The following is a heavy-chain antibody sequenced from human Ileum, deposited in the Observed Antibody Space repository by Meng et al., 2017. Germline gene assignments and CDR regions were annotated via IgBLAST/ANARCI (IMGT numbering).Heavy chain of an antibody. CDR3: ARAVWGRAAPD. CDR2: IFDNGSP. Sequence: QVALQEAVAGLVKPSHTLPLTCTVCGVSITTYYWNWVRQTTGKGLEWIGNIFDNGSPKYNPSLKSRVTMSLDTSKNQFYLNLACVPAADTAVYYCARAVWGRAAPDWGQGTLVTVSS. CDR1: GVSITTYY. D-gene: IGHD3-16*01. V-gene: IGHV4-59*07. J-gene: IGHJ4*02.